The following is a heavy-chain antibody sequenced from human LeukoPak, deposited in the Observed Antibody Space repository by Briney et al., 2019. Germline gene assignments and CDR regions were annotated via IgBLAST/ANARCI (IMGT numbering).Heavy chain of an antibody. V-gene: IGHV4-39*07. J-gene: IGHJ5*02. CDR2: IYHSGST. CDR1: GGSISSSSYY. CDR3: AREGTTVTTRFDP. Sequence: SETLSLTCTVSGGSISSSSYYWGWIRQPPGKGLEWIGSIYHSGSTYYNPSLKSRVTISVDTSKNQFSLKLSSVTAADTAVYYCAREGTTVTTRFDPWGQGTLVTVSS. D-gene: IGHD4-17*01.